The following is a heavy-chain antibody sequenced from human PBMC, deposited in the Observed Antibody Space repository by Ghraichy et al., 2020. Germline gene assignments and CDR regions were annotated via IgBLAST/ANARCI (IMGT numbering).Heavy chain of an antibody. V-gene: IGHV3-23*01. CDR1: GFTFSSYA. J-gene: IGHJ6*02. CDR2: ISGSGGST. D-gene: IGHD3-3*01. CDR3: AMAIGSYLVQGYYGMDV. Sequence: GGSLRLSCAASGFTFSSYAMSWVRQAPGKGLEWVSAISGSGGSTYYADSVKGRFTISRDNSKNTLYLQMNSLRAEDTAVYYCAMAIGSYLVQGYYGMDVWGQGTTVTVSS.